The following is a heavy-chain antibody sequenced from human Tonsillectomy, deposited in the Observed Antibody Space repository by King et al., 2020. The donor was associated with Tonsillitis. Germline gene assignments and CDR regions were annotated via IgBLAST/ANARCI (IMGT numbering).Heavy chain of an antibody. CDR1: GYTFTAYH. J-gene: IGHJ4*02. CDR3: AREFYDVLGGRWGDDRLFYLDL. V-gene: IGHV1-2*02. Sequence: VQLVQSGAEVKKPGASVKVSCKASGYTFTAYHIFWVRQAPGEGLEWMGWINPNSGGTKYAQKFQGRVTMSRDKSITTAYMELSSLRSDDTAVYYCAREFYDVLGGRWGDDRLFYLDLWGQGARGTVAS. D-gene: IGHD3-9*01. CDR2: INPNSGGT.